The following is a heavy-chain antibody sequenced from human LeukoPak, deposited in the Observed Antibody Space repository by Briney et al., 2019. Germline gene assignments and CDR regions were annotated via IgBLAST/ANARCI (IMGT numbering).Heavy chain of an antibody. CDR1: GYTFTGYY. J-gene: IGHJ5*02. V-gene: IGHV1-2*02. CDR2: INPNSGGT. Sequence: ASVKVSCKASGYTFTGYYMHWVRQAPGQGLEWMGWINPNSGGTNYAQKFQGRVTMTRDTSISTAYMELSRLRSDDTAVYYCAREGVAARPFILVRNWFDPWGQGTLVTVSS. D-gene: IGHD6-6*01. CDR3: AREGVAARPFILVRNWFDP.